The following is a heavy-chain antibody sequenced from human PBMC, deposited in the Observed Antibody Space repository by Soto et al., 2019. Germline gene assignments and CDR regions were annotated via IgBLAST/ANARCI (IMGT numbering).Heavy chain of an antibody. Sequence: QVQLLESGPGLVKPSQTLSLTCTVSGGSINSGAYYWSWIRQRPGKGLEWIGYIYYSGNTSYNPSLKSRVTISLDMSKNQFSLKLSSMTAADTAVYYCARAPVVPAATSYSDYWGQGTLVTVSS. CDR1: GGSINSGAYY. CDR2: IYYSGNT. CDR3: ARAPVVPAATSYSDY. V-gene: IGHV4-31*03. D-gene: IGHD2-2*01. J-gene: IGHJ4*02.